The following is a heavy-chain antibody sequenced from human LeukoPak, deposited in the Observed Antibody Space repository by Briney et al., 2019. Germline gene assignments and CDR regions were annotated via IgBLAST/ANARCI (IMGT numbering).Heavy chain of an antibody. J-gene: IGHJ6*03. Sequence: SETLSLTCTVSGGSISSFYWSWVRQSAGKGLEWIGRVDTSGSTHYNPSLGSRVTMSLDTSNNQFSLKLSSVTVADTAVYYCARGLEGASYYMDVWGKGTTVTVSS. D-gene: IGHD3-16*01. V-gene: IGHV4-4*07. CDR3: ARGLEGASYYMDV. CDR2: VDTSGST. CDR1: GGSISSFY.